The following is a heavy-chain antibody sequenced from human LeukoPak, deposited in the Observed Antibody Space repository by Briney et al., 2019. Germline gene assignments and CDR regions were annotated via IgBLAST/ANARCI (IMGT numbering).Heavy chain of an antibody. V-gene: IGHV3-48*01. D-gene: IGHD2-15*01. J-gene: IGHJ5*02. CDR3: AGGYCSDGTCYRFDP. CDR1: GSTFSTYG. Sequence: GGSLRLSCTASGSTFSTYGMNWVRQAPGKGLELLSYISITSGTIHYADPVKGRFTISRENAKNSLYLQMNSLRAEDTAVYYCAGGYCSDGTCYRFDPWGQGTLVTVSS. CDR2: ISITSGTI.